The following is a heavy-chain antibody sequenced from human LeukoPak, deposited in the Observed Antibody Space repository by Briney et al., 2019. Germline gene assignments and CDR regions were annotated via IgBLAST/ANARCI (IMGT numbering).Heavy chain of an antibody. CDR2: IWYDGSNK. CDR1: GFTFSSYG. J-gene: IGHJ4*02. CDR3: ARDRGCTNGVCFYYFDY. V-gene: IGHV3-33*01. Sequence: GGSLRLSCVVSGFTFSSYGMHWVRQAPGKGLEWVAIIWYDGSNKYYVESVKGRFTISRDNSENTLYLQMNSLRAEDTAVYYCARDRGCTNGVCFYYFDYWGQGTLVTVSS. D-gene: IGHD2-8*01.